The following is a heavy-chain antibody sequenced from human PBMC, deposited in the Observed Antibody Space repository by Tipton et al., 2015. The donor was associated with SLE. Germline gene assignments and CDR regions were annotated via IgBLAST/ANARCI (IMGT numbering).Heavy chain of an antibody. CDR1: GGSFSGYY. CDR3: ARDLRSGYYSGDWFDP. CDR2: INHGGST. J-gene: IGHJ5*02. V-gene: IGHV4-34*01. D-gene: IGHD3-3*01. Sequence: TLSLTCAVYGGSFSGYYWSWIRQPPGKGLESIGEINHGGSTNYNPSLKSRVTISVDTSKNQFSLKVSSVTAADTAVYYCARDLRSGYYSGDWFDPWGQGTLVTVSS.